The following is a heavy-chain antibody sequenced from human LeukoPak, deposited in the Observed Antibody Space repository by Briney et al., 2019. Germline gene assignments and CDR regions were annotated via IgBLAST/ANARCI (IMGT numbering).Heavy chain of an antibody. CDR2: ISYDGSNK. D-gene: IGHD6-13*01. Sequence: GGSLRLSCAASGFTFGSYGMHWVHQAPGKGLEWVAVISYDGSNKYYADSVKGRFTISRDNSKNTLYLQMNSLRAEDTAVYYCAKDKLAAAGSLCDYWGQGTLVTVSS. V-gene: IGHV3-30*18. J-gene: IGHJ4*02. CDR3: AKDKLAAAGSLCDY. CDR1: GFTFGSYG.